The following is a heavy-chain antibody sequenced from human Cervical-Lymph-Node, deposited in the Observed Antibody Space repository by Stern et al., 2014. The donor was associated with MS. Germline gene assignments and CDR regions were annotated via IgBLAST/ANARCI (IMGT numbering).Heavy chain of an antibody. CDR1: GGTFSSYV. CDR3: ARGSTIITDYFDY. J-gene: IGHJ4*02. D-gene: IGHD5/OR15-5a*01. V-gene: IGHV1-69*01. Sequence: VQLLESGAEVKKPGSSVKVSCKASGGTFSSYVISWVRQAPGQGLEWMRGIIPIFGTADYAQKLQGRVTITADESTSTAYMELTSLRSEDTAVYYCARGSTIITDYFDYWGQGTLVTVSS. CDR2: IIPIFGTA.